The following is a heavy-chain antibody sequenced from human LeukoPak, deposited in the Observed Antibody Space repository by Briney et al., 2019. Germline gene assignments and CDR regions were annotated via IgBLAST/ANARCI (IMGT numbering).Heavy chain of an antibody. CDR2: IWFDGSRQ. CDR1: GFIFTDFG. J-gene: IGHJ4*02. D-gene: IGHD3-3*01. V-gene: IGHV3-33*01. CDR3: ARGVPYASWSGPHYSDY. Sequence: PGGSLRLSCEASGFIFTDFGFHWVRQAPGKGLEWVTVIWFDGSRQHYVDSVKGRFTVSGDDSKNSLYLQMNSLRAEDTAVYYCARGVPYASWSGPHYSDYWGQGTLVTVSS.